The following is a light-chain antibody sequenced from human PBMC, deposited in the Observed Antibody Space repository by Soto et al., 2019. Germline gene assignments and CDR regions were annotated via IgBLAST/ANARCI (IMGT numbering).Light chain of an antibody. CDR1: SSDIGAYNY. CDR3: SSYTTTNTYL. Sequence: QSALTQPASVSGSPGQSITISCTGSSSDIGAYNYASWYQQHPGKTPKLIIYEVSNRPSGVSHRFSGSKSDNTASLTISGLQPEDEADYYCSSYTTTNTYLFGSGTKLTVL. J-gene: IGLJ1*01. V-gene: IGLV2-14*01. CDR2: EVS.